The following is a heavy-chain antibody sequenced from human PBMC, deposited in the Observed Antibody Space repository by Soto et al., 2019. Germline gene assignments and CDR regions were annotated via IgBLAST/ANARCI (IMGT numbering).Heavy chain of an antibody. V-gene: IGHV3-23*01. D-gene: IGHD4-17*01. CDR1: GFTFSSYA. Sequence: GGSLRLSCAASGFTFSSYAMSWVRQAPGKGLEWVSAISGSGGSTYYADSVKGRFTISRDNSKNTLYLQMNSLRAEDTAVYYCAKDFSGLYGDYLFTGGFDYWGQGTLVTVSS. J-gene: IGHJ4*02. CDR2: ISGSGGST. CDR3: AKDFSGLYGDYLFTGGFDY.